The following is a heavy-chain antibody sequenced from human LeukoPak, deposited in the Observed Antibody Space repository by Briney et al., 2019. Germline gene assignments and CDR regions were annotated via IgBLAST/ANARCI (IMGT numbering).Heavy chain of an antibody. V-gene: IGHV3-48*01. CDR1: GFTFSSYS. D-gene: IGHD5-12*01. CDR2: ISSSSSTI. Sequence: GGSLRLSCAASGFTFSSYSMNWVRQAPGKGLEWVSYISSSSSTIYYADSVKGRFTISRDNAKNSLYLQMNSLRAEDTAVYYCARMWVATIWGVGGGDYWGQGTLVTVSS. CDR3: ARMWVATIWGVGGGDY. J-gene: IGHJ4*02.